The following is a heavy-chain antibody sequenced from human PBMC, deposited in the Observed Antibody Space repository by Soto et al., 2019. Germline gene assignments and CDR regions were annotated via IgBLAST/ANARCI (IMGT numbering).Heavy chain of an antibody. D-gene: IGHD5-18*01. J-gene: IGHJ4*02. CDR2: ISYDGSNK. Sequence: QVQLVESGGGVVQPGRSLRLSCAASGFTFSSYGMHWVRQAPGKGLEWVAVISYDGSNKYYADSVKGRFTISRDNSKNTLYLQMNCLRAEDTAVYYCAQGRTAMTYFDYWGQGTLVTVSS. CDR1: GFTFSSYG. CDR3: AQGRTAMTYFDY. V-gene: IGHV3-30*18.